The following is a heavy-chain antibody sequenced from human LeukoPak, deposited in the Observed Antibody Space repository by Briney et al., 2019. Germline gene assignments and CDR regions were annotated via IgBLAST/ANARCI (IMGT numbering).Heavy chain of an antibody. CDR1: GGTFSSYA. D-gene: IGHD5-18*01. Sequence: GASVKVSCKASGGTFSSYAISWVRQAPGQGLEWMGRIIPILGIANYAQKFQGRVTITADKSTSTAYMELSSLRSEDTAVYYCARDPEGYSYPNWFDPWGQGTLVTVSS. J-gene: IGHJ5*02. CDR3: ARDPEGYSYPNWFDP. V-gene: IGHV1-69*04. CDR2: IIPILGIA.